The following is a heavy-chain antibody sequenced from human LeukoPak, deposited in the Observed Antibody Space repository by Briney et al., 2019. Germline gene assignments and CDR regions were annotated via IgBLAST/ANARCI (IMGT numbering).Heavy chain of an antibody. CDR1: GGSFSGYY. Sequence: SETLSLTCAVYGGSFSGYYWSWIRQPPGKGLEWIGEINHSGSTNYNPSLKSRVTISVDTSKNQFSLKLSSVTAADTAVYYCARVVGLLALVWFYPWGQGTLVTVSS. D-gene: IGHD1-7*01. CDR3: ARVVGLLALVWFYP. CDR2: INHSGST. J-gene: IGHJ5*02. V-gene: IGHV4-34*01.